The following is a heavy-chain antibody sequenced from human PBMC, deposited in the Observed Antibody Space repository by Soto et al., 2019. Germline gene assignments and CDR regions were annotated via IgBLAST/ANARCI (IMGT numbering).Heavy chain of an antibody. CDR3: ARDGDPQSAFWSGPLGGGRFDP. CDR1: GGTFGNSA. Sequence: QVQLVQSGAEVKKPGSSVNVSCKTSGGTFGNSAVTWVRQAPGQGLEWLGGIVPMFGTANYAQKFQGRVTITADESTITAYMKLSSLNTDDTAVYYCARDGDPQSAFWSGPLGGGRFDPWGQGTLVTVSS. V-gene: IGHV1-69*12. CDR2: IVPMFGTA. D-gene: IGHD3-3*01. J-gene: IGHJ5*02.